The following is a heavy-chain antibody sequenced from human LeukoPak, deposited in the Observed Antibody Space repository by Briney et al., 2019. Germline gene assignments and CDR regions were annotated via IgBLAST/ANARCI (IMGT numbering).Heavy chain of an antibody. D-gene: IGHD3-10*01. CDR1: GYTFTGYY. J-gene: IGHJ5*02. V-gene: IGHV1-2*02. CDR3: ARDRGHYYGSGSYTWFDP. CDR2: INPNSGDT. Sequence: ASVKVSCKASGYTFTGYYMHWVRQAPGQGLEWMGWINPNSGDTNYAQKFQGRVTMTRDTSISTAYMELSRLRSDDAAVYYCARDRGHYYGSGSYTWFDPWGQGTLVTVSS.